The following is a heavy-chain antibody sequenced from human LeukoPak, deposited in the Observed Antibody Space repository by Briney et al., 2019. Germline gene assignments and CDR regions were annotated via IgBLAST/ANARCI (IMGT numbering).Heavy chain of an antibody. V-gene: IGHV4-30-2*01. CDR1: GGSFSGYS. Sequence: PSETLSLTCAVYGGSFSGYSWSWIRQPPGKGLEWIGYIYHSGSTYYNPSLKSRVTISVDRSKNQISLKLSSVTAADTAVYYCARGMVRGENWFDPWGQGTLVTVSS. CDR3: ARGMVRGENWFDP. CDR2: IYHSGST. D-gene: IGHD3-10*01. J-gene: IGHJ5*02.